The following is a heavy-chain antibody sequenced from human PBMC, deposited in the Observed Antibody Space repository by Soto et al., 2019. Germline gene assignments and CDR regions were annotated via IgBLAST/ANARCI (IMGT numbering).Heavy chain of an antibody. Sequence: GESLKISCKGSGYSFTNYWIGWVRQMPGKGLEWMGLIYPGDSDTRYSPSFEGQVTISADKPISTAYLQWSGLKASDTAMYYCARRKASSTTSLSFRAGFDCWGQGTLVTVSS. D-gene: IGHD2-2*01. V-gene: IGHV5-51*01. CDR2: IYPGDSDT. CDR1: GYSFTNYW. J-gene: IGHJ4*02. CDR3: ARRKASSTTSLSFRAGFDC.